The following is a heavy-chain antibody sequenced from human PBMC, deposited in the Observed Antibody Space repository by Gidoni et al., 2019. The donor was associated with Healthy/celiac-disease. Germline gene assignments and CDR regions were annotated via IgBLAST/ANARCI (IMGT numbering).Heavy chain of an antibody. CDR1: GGSFSGYY. CDR2: INHSGST. D-gene: IGHD3-10*01. Sequence: QVQLQQWGAGLLKPSETLSLTCAVYGGSFSGYYWSWIRQPPGKGLEWIGEINHSGSTNYNPSLKSRVTISVDTSKNQFSLKLSSVTAADTAVYYCARGPNWRGTMVRGVWGQGTTVTVSS. CDR3: ARGPNWRGTMVRGV. J-gene: IGHJ6*02. V-gene: IGHV4-34*01.